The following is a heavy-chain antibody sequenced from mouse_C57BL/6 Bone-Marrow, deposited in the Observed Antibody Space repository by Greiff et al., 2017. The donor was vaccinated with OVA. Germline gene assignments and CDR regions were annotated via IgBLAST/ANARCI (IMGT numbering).Heavy chain of an antibody. CDR3: ARHAGYYYGSSNYAMDY. Sequence: QVQLQQSGPGLVAPSQSLSITCTVSGFSLTSYGVHWVRQPPGKGLEWLVVIWSDGSTTYNSALKSRLSISKDNSKSQVFLKMNSRQTDDTVMYYSARHAGYYYGSSNYAMDYWGQGTSVTVSS. J-gene: IGHJ4*01. CDR2: IWSDGST. V-gene: IGHV2-6-1*01. D-gene: IGHD1-1*01. CDR1: GFSLTSYG.